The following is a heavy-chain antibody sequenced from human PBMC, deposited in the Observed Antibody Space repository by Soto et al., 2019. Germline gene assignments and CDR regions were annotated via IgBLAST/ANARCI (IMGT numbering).Heavy chain of an antibody. CDR1: GGTFSSYA. V-gene: IGHV1-69*13. CDR3: ARMILTGSSAVVITAIDY. D-gene: IGHD3-22*01. CDR2: IIPIFGTA. J-gene: IGHJ4*02. Sequence: ASVKVSCKASGGTFSSYAISWVRQAPGQGLEWMGGIIPIFGTANYAQKFQGRVTITADESTSTAYMELSSLRSEDTAVYYCARMILTGSSAVVITAIDYWGQGTLVTVSS.